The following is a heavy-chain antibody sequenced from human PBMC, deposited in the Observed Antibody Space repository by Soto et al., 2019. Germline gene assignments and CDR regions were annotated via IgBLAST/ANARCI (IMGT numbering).Heavy chain of an antibody. CDR3: AKDSTVTTSLYFYYYGFDV. D-gene: IGHD4-17*01. Sequence: VHLLESGGGLVQPGGSLRLACTASGFTFNHYAMSWVRQAPEKGLEWVSAVSGRGGSTKYADSVKGRFIISRDNSNSTLYLQMDSLRGEDTAVYYCAKDSTVTTSLYFYYYGFDVWGQGTTVTVSS. CDR1: GFTFNHYA. CDR2: VSGRGGST. J-gene: IGHJ6*02. V-gene: IGHV3-23*01.